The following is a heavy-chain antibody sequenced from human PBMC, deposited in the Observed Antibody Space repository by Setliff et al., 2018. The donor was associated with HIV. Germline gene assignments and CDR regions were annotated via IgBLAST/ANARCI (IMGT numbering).Heavy chain of an antibody. V-gene: IGHV3-30*19. CDR2: ISYDGSYK. CDR1: GFLFSSYG. Sequence: PGGSLRLSCAASGFLFSSYGMHWVRQAPGKGLEWVTVISYDGSYKNYADSVKGRFTISRDNSKNTVFVQMNSLRADDTATYYCVRDLTTIVTRKVFDFWGQGTMVTVSS. CDR3: VRDLTTIVTRKVFDF. J-gene: IGHJ3*01. D-gene: IGHD4-4*01.